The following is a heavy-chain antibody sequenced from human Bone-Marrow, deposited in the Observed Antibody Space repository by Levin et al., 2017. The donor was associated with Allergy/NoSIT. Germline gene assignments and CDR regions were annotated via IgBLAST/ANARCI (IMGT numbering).Heavy chain of an antibody. D-gene: IGHD3-9*01. CDR3: ARFRGTIFDY. CDR1: GGSFSGYY. J-gene: IGHJ4*02. Sequence: SETLSLTCAVYGGSFSGYYWSWIRQPPGKGLEWIGEINHSGSTNYNPSLKSRVTISVDTSKNQFSLKLSSVTAADTAVYYCARFRGTIFDYWGQGTLVTVSS. V-gene: IGHV4-34*01. CDR2: INHSGST.